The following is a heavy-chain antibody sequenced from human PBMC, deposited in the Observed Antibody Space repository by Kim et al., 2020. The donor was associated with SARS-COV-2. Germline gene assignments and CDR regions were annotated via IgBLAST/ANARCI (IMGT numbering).Heavy chain of an antibody. J-gene: IGHJ6*02. D-gene: IGHD5-18*01. CDR1: GGTFSSYA. V-gene: IGHV1-69*13. Sequence: SVKVSCKASGGTFSSYAISWVRQAPGQGLEWMGGIIPIFGTANYAQKFQGRVTITADESTSTAYMELSSLRSEDTAVYYCARAKGYSYGFFYYYGMDVWGQGTTVTVSS. CDR3: ARAKGYSYGFFYYYGMDV. CDR2: IIPIFGTA.